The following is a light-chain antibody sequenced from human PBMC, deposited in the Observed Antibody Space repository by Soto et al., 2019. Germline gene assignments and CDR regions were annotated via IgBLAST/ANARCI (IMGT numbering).Light chain of an antibody. V-gene: IGKV3-15*01. J-gene: IGKJ1*01. CDR1: QTIDTN. Sequence: IVMTQSPATLSVSPGDRATLSCRASQTIDTNLAWYQQKPGQAPRLLIFGASTRATGIPARFSGSGSGTEFSLTSTSLQSEDFALYYCQQYNNRPPWTFGQGTKVDTK. CDR2: GAS. CDR3: QQYNNRPPWT.